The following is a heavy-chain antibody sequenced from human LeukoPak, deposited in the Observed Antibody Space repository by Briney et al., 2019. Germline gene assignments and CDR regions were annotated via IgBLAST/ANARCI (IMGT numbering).Heavy chain of an antibody. CDR1: GYTFTSYD. D-gene: IGHD2-15*01. CDR3: ARVKVVVAATRRLLVPRWFDP. Sequence: ASVKVSCKASGYTFTSYDINWVRQATGQGREWMGWMNPNSGNTGYAQKFQGRVTMTRNTSISTAYTELSSLRSEDTAVYYCARVKVVVAATRRLLVPRWFDPWGQGTLVTVSS. J-gene: IGHJ5*02. V-gene: IGHV1-8*01. CDR2: MNPNSGNT.